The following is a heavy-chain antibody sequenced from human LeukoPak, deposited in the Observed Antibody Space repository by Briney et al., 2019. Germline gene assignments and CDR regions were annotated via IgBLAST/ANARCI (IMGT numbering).Heavy chain of an antibody. CDR2: INYSGMS. D-gene: IGHD3-9*01. Sequence: SETLSLTCAVYGESFDGFYWNWIRQPPGKGVEWIGEINYSGMSDYNPALKSRVAISADSSKRQFSLDLTSVTAADTAVYYCAIRLATSRLATATTWFDPWGQGTLVSVSS. V-gene: IGHV4-34*01. CDR3: AIRLATSRLATATTWFDP. J-gene: IGHJ5*02. CDR1: GESFDGFY.